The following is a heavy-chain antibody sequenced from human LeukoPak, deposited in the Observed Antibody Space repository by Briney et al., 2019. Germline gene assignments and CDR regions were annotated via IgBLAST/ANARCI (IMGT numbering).Heavy chain of an antibody. J-gene: IGHJ4*02. D-gene: IGHD3-9*01. CDR1: GFTFSSYS. V-gene: IGHV3-21*01. CDR2: ISSSSSYI. Sequence: GGSLRLSCAASGFTFSSYSMNWVRQAPGKGLEWVSSISSSSSYIYYADSVKGRFTISRDNAKNSLYLQMNSLRAEDTAVYYCARMRRLRYFDWLSLDYWGQGTLVTVSS. CDR3: ARMRRLRYFDWLSLDY.